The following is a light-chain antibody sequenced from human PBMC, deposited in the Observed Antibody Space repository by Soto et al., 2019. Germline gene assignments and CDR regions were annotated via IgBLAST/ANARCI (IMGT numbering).Light chain of an antibody. Sequence: DIQMTQFPSSLSASIGDRVTITCRTSQRISSYLNWYQQKPGKAPKLLIYAASTLQSGVPSRFSGSGSGTEFTLTISSLQPEDFATYYCQQLNSYPITFGQGTRLEIK. V-gene: IGKV1-9*01. CDR1: QRISSY. J-gene: IGKJ5*01. CDR2: AAS. CDR3: QQLNSYPIT.